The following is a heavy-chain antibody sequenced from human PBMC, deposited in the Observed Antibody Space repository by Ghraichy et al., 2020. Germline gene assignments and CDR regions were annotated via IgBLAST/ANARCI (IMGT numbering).Heavy chain of an antibody. CDR2: IWYDGSNK. D-gene: IGHD4-17*01. V-gene: IGHV3-33*01. CDR3: ARGSTVTPCLDY. Sequence: GGSLRLSCAASGFTFSSYGMHWVRQAPGKGLEWVAVIWYDGSNKYYADSVKGRFTISRDNSKNTLYLQMNSLRAEDTAVYYCARGSTVTPCLDYWGQGTLVTVSS. CDR1: GFTFSSYG. J-gene: IGHJ4*02.